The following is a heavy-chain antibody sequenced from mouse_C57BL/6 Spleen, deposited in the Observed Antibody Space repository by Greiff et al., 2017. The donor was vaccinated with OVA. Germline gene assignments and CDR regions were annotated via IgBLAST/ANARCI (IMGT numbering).Heavy chain of an antibody. Sequence: QVTLKVCGPGILQPSQTLSLTCSFSGFSLSTFGMGVGWIRPPSGKGLEWLAHIWWDDDKYYNPALKSRLTNSKDTSKNQVFLKIANVDTADTATYYCARIAPSITTVVADAMDYWGQGTSVTVSS. CDR3: ARIAPSITTVVADAMDY. J-gene: IGHJ4*01. V-gene: IGHV8-8*01. CDR2: IWWDDDK. D-gene: IGHD1-1*01. CDR1: GFSLSTFGMG.